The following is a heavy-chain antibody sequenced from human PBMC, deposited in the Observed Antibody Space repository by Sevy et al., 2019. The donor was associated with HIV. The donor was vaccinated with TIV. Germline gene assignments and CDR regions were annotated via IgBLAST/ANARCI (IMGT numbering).Heavy chain of an antibody. V-gene: IGHV4-39*01. Sequence: SETLSLTCTVSGGSISSSSYYWGWIRQPPGKELEWIGNIYYTGNTYYNPSLKSRVTISVDTSKNQFSMRLSSVSAADTAVYYCASRPRGEVLYYFDFWGQGTLVTVSS. J-gene: IGHJ4*02. CDR2: IYYTGNT. CDR1: GGSISSSSYY. D-gene: IGHD4-17*01. CDR3: ASRPRGEVLYYFDF.